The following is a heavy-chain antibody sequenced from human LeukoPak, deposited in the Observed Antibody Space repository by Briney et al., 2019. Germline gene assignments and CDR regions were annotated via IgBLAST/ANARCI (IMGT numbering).Heavy chain of an antibody. J-gene: IGHJ3*02. CDR1: GFTFNSYG. CDR2: ITSTGTYI. Sequence: GGSLRLSCAASGFTFNSYGMNWVRQAPGKGLEWVSSITSTGTYIYYADSLKGRFTISRDNAKNSLYLQMNSLRAEDTAVYFCARDQLELLGGPFDIWGQGTMVTVSS. CDR3: ARDQLELLGGPFDI. V-gene: IGHV3-21*01. D-gene: IGHD1-1*01.